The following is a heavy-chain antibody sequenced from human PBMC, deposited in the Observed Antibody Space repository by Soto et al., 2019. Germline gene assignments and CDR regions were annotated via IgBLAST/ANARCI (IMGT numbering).Heavy chain of an antibody. Sequence: ASVKVSCKASGYTFTSYAMHWVRQAPGQRLEWMGWINAGNGNTKYSQKFQGRVTITRDTSASTAYMELSSLRSEDTAVYYCASGAVTTHKRDYWGQGTLVTVSS. D-gene: IGHD4-4*01. V-gene: IGHV1-3*01. CDR3: ASGAVTTHKRDY. J-gene: IGHJ4*02. CDR2: INAGNGNT. CDR1: GYTFTSYA.